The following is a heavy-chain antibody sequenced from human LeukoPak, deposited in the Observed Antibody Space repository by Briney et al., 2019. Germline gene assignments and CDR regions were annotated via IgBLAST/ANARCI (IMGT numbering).Heavy chain of an antibody. CDR2: MNPNSGNT. J-gene: IGHJ4*02. CDR3: ARGTIENYDFWSGASYYFDY. V-gene: IGHV1-8*03. Sequence: ASVKVSCKASGYTFTSYDINWVRQATGQGLEWMGWMNPNSGNTGYAQKFQGRVTITRNTSISTAYMELSSLRSEDTAVYYCARGTIENYDFWSGASYYFDYWGQGTLVTVSS. CDR1: GYTFTSYD. D-gene: IGHD3-3*01.